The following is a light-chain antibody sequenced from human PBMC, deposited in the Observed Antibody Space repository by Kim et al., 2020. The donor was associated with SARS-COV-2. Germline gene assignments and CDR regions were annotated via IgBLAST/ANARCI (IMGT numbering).Light chain of an antibody. CDR1: QTVRTS. Sequence: TLSLSPRDRATLPCRASQTVRTSFAWDQQKPGQAPRLLIYDTSNRATGIPAKFSGSGSGTDFNLTISSLEPADSAVYYCQQRANWLFGQGTKLEI. CDR3: QQRANWL. J-gene: IGKJ2*01. CDR2: DTS. V-gene: IGKV3-11*01.